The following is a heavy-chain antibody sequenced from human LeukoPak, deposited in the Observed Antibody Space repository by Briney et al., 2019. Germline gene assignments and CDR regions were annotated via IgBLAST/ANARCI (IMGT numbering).Heavy chain of an antibody. CDR1: GFSFSAYG. CDR3: ARSQSSSLIDY. CDR2: IWYDGSSK. J-gene: IGHJ4*02. V-gene: IGHV3-33*01. D-gene: IGHD6-13*01. Sequence: GRSLRLSCAASGFSFSAYGVHWVRQAPGKGLEWVAVIWYDGSSKDYADSVKGRFTLSRVNSKNTLYLQMNSLTVEDTAVYYCARSQSSSLIDYWGQGTLVTVSS.